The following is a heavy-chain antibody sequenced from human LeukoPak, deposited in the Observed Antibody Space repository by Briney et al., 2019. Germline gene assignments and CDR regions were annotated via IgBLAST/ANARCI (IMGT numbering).Heavy chain of an antibody. CDR2: IIPIFGTA. CDR3: ARGTLAWQQPRWFDP. Sequence: SVKVSCKASGGTFSSYAISWVRQAPGQGLEWMGGIIPIFGTANYAQKFQGRVTITTDESTSTAYMELSSLRSEDTAVYYCARGTLAWQQPRWFDPWGQGTLVTVSS. D-gene: IGHD6-13*01. V-gene: IGHV1-69*05. CDR1: GGTFSSYA. J-gene: IGHJ5*02.